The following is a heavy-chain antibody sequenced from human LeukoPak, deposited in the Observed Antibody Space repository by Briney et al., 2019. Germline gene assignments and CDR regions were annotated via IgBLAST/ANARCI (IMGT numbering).Heavy chain of an antibody. D-gene: IGHD4-17*01. CDR3: ARHYSDHLDY. CDR2: IYPGDSDT. CDR1: GQSFTNYW. Sequence: GESLNISCKGSGQSFTNYWIGWVRQMPGKGLEWLGIIYPGDSDTRYSPSFQGQVTISADKSISTTYLHWSSLRASDTAMYYCARHYSDHLDYWGQGTLVTVSS. V-gene: IGHV5-51*01. J-gene: IGHJ4*02.